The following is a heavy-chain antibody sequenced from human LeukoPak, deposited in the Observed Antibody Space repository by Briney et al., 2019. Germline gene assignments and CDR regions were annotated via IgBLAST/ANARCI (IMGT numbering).Heavy chain of an antibody. D-gene: IGHD6-19*01. J-gene: IGHJ4*02. CDR3: ARLPDVSGWPFDY. V-gene: IGHV4-59*01. Sequence: SETLSLTCTASDDSISRDFWTWIRQPPGKGLEWIGYIRYSGRTEYNPSLKSRVTTSIQTSKNQSSLKLTSVTAADTAIYYCARLPDVSGWPFDYWGQGILVTVSS. CDR1: DDSISRDF. CDR2: IRYSGRT.